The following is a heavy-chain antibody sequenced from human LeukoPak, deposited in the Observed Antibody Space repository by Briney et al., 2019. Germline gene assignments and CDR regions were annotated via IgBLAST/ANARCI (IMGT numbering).Heavy chain of an antibody. CDR3: ARSQSSGYYYVYDT. V-gene: IGHV4-59*11. D-gene: IGHD3-22*01. Sequence: SETLSLTCTVCGVSINSHYWSWIRQPPGKGLEWVGCIYYSRSTNYNPSLKSRVTISVDTSKKQFSLKLTSVAAADTAVYYCARSQSSGYYYVYDTWGQGTLVTVSS. CDR1: GVSINSHY. CDR2: IYYSRST. J-gene: IGHJ5*02.